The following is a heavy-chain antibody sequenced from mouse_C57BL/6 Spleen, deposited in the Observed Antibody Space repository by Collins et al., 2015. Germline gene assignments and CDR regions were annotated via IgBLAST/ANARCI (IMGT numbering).Heavy chain of an antibody. D-gene: IGHD4-1*01. CDR3: ARWENWGFAY. Sequence: EVQLQQSGPELVKPGRSVKISCKASGYTFTDYYMNWVKQSHGKSLEWIGDINPNNGGTSYNQKFRGKATLTVDKSSSTAYMELRSLTSEDSAVYYCARWENWGFAYWGQGTLVTVSA. CDR2: INPNNGGT. V-gene: IGHV1-26*01. J-gene: IGHJ3*01. CDR1: GYTFTDYY.